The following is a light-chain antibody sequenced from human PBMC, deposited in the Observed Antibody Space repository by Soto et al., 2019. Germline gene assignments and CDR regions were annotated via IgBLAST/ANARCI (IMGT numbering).Light chain of an antibody. Sequence: AILMTQTPSSLSSSPGDRVTITCRAGEWISRYLAWYQQKRVKGPKLLIYAAATLQIVFPSRFSGSGSGTDVTLTTITLQTLDLATYDVHLYYRYPTFGPGTKVDIK. J-gene: IGKJ1*01. V-gene: IGKV1-8*01. CDR1: EWISRY. CDR2: AAA. CDR3: HLYYRYPT.